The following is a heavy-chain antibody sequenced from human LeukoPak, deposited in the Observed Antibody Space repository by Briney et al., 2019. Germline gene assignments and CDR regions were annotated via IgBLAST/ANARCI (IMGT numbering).Heavy chain of an antibody. Sequence: GESLKISFKGSGYSFSSYWIGWVRQLPGKGLEWMGIIFPGDSDTRYSPSFQGQVTISADTSISTAYLQWNSLRASDTAMYYCARQDGMGVWGQGTTVAVSS. J-gene: IGHJ6*02. V-gene: IGHV5-51*01. CDR3: ARQDGMGV. CDR2: IFPGDSDT. CDR1: GYSFSSYW.